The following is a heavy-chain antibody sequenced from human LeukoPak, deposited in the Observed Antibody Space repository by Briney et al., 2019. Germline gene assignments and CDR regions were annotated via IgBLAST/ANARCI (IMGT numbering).Heavy chain of an antibody. Sequence: ASVKVSCKASGYTFTGYYMHWVRQAPGQGLEWMGRINPNSGGTNYAQKFQGRVTMTRGTSISTAYMELSRLRSDDTAVYYCARGGVVVVPAAILAYFDYWGQGTLVTVSS. CDR2: INPNSGGT. D-gene: IGHD2-2*01. CDR3: ARGGVVVVPAAILAYFDY. CDR1: GYTFTGYY. V-gene: IGHV1-2*06. J-gene: IGHJ4*02.